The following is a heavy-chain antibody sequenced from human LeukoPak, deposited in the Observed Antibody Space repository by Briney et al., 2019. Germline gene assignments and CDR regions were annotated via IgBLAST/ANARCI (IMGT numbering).Heavy chain of an antibody. CDR1: GGSISSSSYY. CDR2: IYTSGST. V-gene: IGHV4-61*02. D-gene: IGHD1-7*01. CDR3: ASNWNYEEGFDY. Sequence: SETLSLTCTVSGGSISSSSYYWSWIRQPAGKGLEWIGRIYTSGSTNYNPSLKSRVTMSVDTSKNQFSLKLSSVTAADTAVYYCASNWNYEEGFDYWGQGTLVTVSS. J-gene: IGHJ4*02.